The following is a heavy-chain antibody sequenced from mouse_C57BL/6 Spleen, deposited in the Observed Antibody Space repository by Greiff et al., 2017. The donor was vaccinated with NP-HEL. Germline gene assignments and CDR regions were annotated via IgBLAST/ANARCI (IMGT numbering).Heavy chain of an antibody. Sequence: EVKLVESGGGLVKPGGSLKLSCAASGFTFSDYGMHWVRQAPEKGLEWVAYISSGSSTIYYADTVKGRFTISRDNAKNTLFLQMTSLRSEDTAMYYCARRADYYGSSTGYFDYWGQGTTLTVSS. V-gene: IGHV5-17*01. CDR3: ARRADYYGSSTGYFDY. J-gene: IGHJ2*01. D-gene: IGHD1-1*01. CDR1: GFTFSDYG. CDR2: ISSGSSTI.